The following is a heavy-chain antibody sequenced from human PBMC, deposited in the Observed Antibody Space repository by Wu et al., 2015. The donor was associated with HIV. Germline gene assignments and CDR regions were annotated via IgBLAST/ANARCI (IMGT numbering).Heavy chain of an antibody. V-gene: IGHV1-69*05. Sequence: VQLVQSGAEVKKPGSSLKVSCRASGGTFGDSVVTWVRQAPGQGLEWMGGLSPLSVGGKYSQRFQGRVTMTMGEGSTTAYMELNSLRPDDTGLYFCARRLTLAGSPFDSWGQGTLVTVSS. D-gene: IGHD6-19*01. CDR3: ARRLTLAGSPFDS. CDR2: LSPLSVGG. J-gene: IGHJ4*02. CDR1: GGTFGDSV.